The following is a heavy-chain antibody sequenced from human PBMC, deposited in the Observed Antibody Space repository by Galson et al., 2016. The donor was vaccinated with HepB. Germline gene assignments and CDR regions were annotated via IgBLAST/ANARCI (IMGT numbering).Heavy chain of an antibody. J-gene: IGHJ4*02. Sequence: SLRLSCAASGFIFSSYTMHWVRQAPGKGLEWVAVMSYDGRKQYYADSVKGRLTISRDNSKNALYLQMDSLRTEDTAVYFCMRGQRLHGEDVDYWGQGTLVTVSS. CDR3: MRGQRLHGEDVDY. CDR1: GFIFSSYT. CDR2: MSYDGRKQ. V-gene: IGHV3-30*04.